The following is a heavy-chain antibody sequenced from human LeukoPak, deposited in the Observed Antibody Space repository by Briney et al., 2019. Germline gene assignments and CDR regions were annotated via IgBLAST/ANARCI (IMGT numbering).Heavy chain of an antibody. Sequence: PSETLSLTCTVSGGSISSSNYYWGWIRQPPGKGLEWIGSIHYSGSTYYNPSLKSRVTISVDTSKNQFSLKLSSVTAADTAVYYCEVDYHDSSGHHMPTLDYWGQGTLVTVSS. CDR2: IHYSGST. V-gene: IGHV4-39*01. D-gene: IGHD3-22*01. CDR1: GGSISSSNYY. CDR3: EVDYHDSSGHHMPTLDY. J-gene: IGHJ4*02.